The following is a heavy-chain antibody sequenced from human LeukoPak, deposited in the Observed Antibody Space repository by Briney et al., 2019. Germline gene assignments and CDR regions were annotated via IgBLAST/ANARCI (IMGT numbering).Heavy chain of an antibody. CDR2: ISYSGSA. J-gene: IGHJ3*02. D-gene: IGHD3-22*01. V-gene: IGHV4-59*08. Sequence: SETLPLTCSVSGGSISRDYWSWIRQPPGKGLEWIGYISYSGSARYNPSFQSRVTISMEMSKTHFSLKLTSMTAADTAVYYCARLLNNDNSGDPDTFDMWGPGTMVTVSS. CDR1: GGSISRDY. CDR3: ARLLNNDNSGDPDTFDM.